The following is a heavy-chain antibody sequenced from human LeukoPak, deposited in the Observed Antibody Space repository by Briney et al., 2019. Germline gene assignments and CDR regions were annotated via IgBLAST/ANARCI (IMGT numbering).Heavy chain of an antibody. J-gene: IGHJ4*02. CDR2: ISSSSSTI. Sequence: GSLRLSCAASGFTFSSYAMNWVRQAPGKGLEWVSYISSSSSTIYYADSVKGRFTISRDNAKNSLYLQMNSLRAEDTTVYYCAREQWLVRFDYWGQGTLVTVSS. D-gene: IGHD6-19*01. CDR1: GFTFSSYA. CDR3: AREQWLVRFDY. V-gene: IGHV3-48*01.